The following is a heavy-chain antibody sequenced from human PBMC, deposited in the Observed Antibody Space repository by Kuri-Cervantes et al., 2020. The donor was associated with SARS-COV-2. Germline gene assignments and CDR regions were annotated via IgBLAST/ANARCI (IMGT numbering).Heavy chain of an antibody. CDR2: IIPMFGTA. CDR1: GDSFSSYS. CDR3: ARVFSSSWTLGWFDP. V-gene: IGHV1-69*13. D-gene: IGHD6-13*01. Sequence: SVKVSCKASGDSFSSYSFNWVRQAPGQGLEWMGGIIPMFGTADYAQKFQGRVTITADESTSTVYMELSSLRSEDTAVYYCARVFSSSWTLGWFDPWGQGTLVTVSS. J-gene: IGHJ5*02.